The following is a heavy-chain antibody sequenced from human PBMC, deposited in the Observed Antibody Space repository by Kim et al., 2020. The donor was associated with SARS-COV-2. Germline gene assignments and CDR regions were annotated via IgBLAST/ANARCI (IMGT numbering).Heavy chain of an antibody. Sequence: SETLSLTCTVSGDSISNSGFYWSWIRQYPGKGLEWIGHIHSRGSANYNPSLNSRATVSVDTSKNQLSLKIYAVTAADTAVYYCARDPATSYSNGYYGWLDPWGQGILVTVSS. V-gene: IGHV4-31*03. CDR3: ARDPATSYSNGYYGWLDP. CDR1: GDSISNSGFY. J-gene: IGHJ5*02. D-gene: IGHD6-25*01. CDR2: IHSRGSA.